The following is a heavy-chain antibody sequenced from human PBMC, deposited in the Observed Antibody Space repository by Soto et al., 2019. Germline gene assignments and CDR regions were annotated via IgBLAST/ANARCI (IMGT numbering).Heavy chain of an antibody. J-gene: IGHJ4*02. CDR2: IYYSGST. CDR1: GGSISSGDYY. V-gene: IGHV4-30-4*01. CDR3: ARAPQAYYYDSSGDMYFVY. D-gene: IGHD3-22*01. Sequence: PSETLSLTCTVSGGSISSGDYYWSWIRQPPGKGLEWIGYIYYSGSTYYNPSLKSRVTISVDTSKNQFSLKLSSVTAADTAVYYCARAPQAYYYDSSGDMYFVYRGQGTLVTV.